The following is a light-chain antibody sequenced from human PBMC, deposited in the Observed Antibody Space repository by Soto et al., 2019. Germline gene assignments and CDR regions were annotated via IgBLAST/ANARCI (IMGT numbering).Light chain of an antibody. J-gene: IGLJ3*02. Sequence: QSALTQPASVSGSPGQSITISCTGTSSDVGGYNYVSWYQQHPAKAPKLMIYEVSNRPSGVSQRFSGSKSGNTASLTISGLQAEYEADYYCFSYTTSTTLVFGGGTKLTVL. V-gene: IGLV2-14*01. CDR1: SSDVGGYNY. CDR2: EVS. CDR3: FSYTTSTTLV.